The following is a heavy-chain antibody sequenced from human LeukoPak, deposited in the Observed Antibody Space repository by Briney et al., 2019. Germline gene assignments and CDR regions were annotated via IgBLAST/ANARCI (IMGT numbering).Heavy chain of an antibody. CDR3: ARDKDYYDSSGYFRGNWFDP. J-gene: IGHJ5*02. CDR2: IYTSGST. D-gene: IGHD3-22*01. CDR1: GGSISSYY. V-gene: IGHV4-4*07. Sequence: PSETLSLTCSVSGGSISSYYWSWIRQPAGKGLEWIGRIYTSGSTNYNPSLKSRVTMSVDTSKNQFSLKLSSVTAADTAVYFCARDKDYYDSSGYFRGNWFDPWGQGTLVTVSS.